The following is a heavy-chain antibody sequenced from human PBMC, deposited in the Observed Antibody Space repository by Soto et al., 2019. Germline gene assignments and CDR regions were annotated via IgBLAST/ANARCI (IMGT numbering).Heavy chain of an antibody. Sequence: QVQLQPSGPGLVKPSQTLSLTCAISGDSVFTNSAAAWNWIRQSPSRGLEWLGRTFYRSKWYHDYSSSVRSRTNINPDTAKNQFSLQLKSVTPEDTAVYYCARDLGGYMDVWGQGTTVTVSS. CDR3: ARDLGGYMDV. CDR2: TFYRSKWYH. V-gene: IGHV6-1*01. J-gene: IGHJ6*02. D-gene: IGHD6-25*01. CDR1: GDSVFTNSAAA.